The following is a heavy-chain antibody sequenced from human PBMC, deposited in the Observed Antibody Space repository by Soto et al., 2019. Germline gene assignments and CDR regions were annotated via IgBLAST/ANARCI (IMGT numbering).Heavy chain of an antibody. CDR2: IYYSGST. D-gene: IGHD1-1*01. V-gene: IGHV4-59*01. Sequence: PSETLSLTCTVSGGSISSYYWSWTRQPPGKGLEWIGYIYYSGSTNYNPSLKSRVTISVDTSKNQFSLKLSSVTAADTAVYYCARFNRRNLLLDVWGQGTTVTVSS. CDR3: ARFNRRNLLLDV. CDR1: GGSISSYY. J-gene: IGHJ6*02.